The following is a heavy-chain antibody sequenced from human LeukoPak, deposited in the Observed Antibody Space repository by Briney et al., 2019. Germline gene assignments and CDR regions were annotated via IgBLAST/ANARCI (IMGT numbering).Heavy chain of an antibody. V-gene: IGHV3-30*02. CDR2: IRFDGSNK. D-gene: IGHD2-2*01. Sequence: GSLRLSCAASGFTFSNYGIHWVRPAPGKGLEWVAFIRFDGSNKYYADSVKGRLTISRDNSKNTLYLQMNSLRAEDTAVYYCARGVRAARYCSSTSCYDYDYWGQGTLVTVSS. CDR3: ARGVRAARYCSSTSCYDYDY. CDR1: GFTFSNYG. J-gene: IGHJ4*02.